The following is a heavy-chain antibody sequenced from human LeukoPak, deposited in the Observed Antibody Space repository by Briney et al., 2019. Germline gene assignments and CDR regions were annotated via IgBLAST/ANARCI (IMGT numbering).Heavy chain of an antibody. CDR1: GFTFSSYS. Sequence: GGSLRLSCAASGFTFSSYSMNWVRQAPGKGLEWVSSISSSSSYIYYADSVKGRFTISRDNAKNSLYLQMNSLRAEDTAVYYCARDGYNSGDFGMDVWGQGTTVTVSS. D-gene: IGHD5-24*01. CDR3: ARDGYNSGDFGMDV. CDR2: ISSSSSYI. V-gene: IGHV3-21*01. J-gene: IGHJ6*02.